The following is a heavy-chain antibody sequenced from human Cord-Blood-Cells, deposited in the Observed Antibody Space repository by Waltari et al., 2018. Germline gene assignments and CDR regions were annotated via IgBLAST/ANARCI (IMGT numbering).Heavy chain of an antibody. CDR1: GGSISSSRYY. D-gene: IGHD3-3*01. J-gene: IGHJ3*02. Sequence: QLQLQESGPGLVKPSATLSLTCPVSGGSISSSRYYWGWLRQPPGKGLEWIGSIYYSGSTYYNPSLKSRVTISVDTSKTQFSLKLSSVTAADTAVYYCARPNDFWSGYFAFDIWGQGTMVTVSS. CDR3: ARPNDFWSGYFAFDI. CDR2: IYYSGST. V-gene: IGHV4-39*01.